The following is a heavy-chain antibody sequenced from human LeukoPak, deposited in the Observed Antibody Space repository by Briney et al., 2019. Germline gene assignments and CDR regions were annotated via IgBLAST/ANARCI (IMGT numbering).Heavy chain of an antibody. CDR3: RAAADLNDY. D-gene: IGHD6-13*01. CDR1: GFTFSGSA. V-gene: IGHV3-73*01. CDR2: IRSKADSYTT. Sequence: GGSLRLSCAASGFTFSGSAMHWVRQASGKGLEWLGRIRSKADSYTTAYAASVKGIFIVSRDDSKNTAYLQMNSLKTEDTAVYYCRAAADLNDYWGQGTLVTVSS. J-gene: IGHJ4*02.